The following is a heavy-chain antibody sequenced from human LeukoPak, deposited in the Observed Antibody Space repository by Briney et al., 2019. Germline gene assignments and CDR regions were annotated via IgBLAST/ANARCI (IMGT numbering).Heavy chain of an antibody. J-gene: IGHJ4*02. CDR2: IYWDDDK. CDR1: GFSLSTSGVG. V-gene: IGHV2-5*02. Sequence: ESGPTLLKPTQPLTLTCTFSGFSLSTSGVGVGWIRQPPGKALEWLALIYWDDDKRYSPSLKSRLTITKDTSKNQVVLTMTNMDPVDTATYYCAHSAQWPVRDYFDYWGQGTLVTVSS. CDR3: AHSAQWPVRDYFDY. D-gene: IGHD6-19*01.